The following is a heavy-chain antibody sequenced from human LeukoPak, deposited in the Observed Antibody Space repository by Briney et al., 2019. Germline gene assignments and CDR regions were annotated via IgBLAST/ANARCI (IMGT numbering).Heavy chain of an antibody. D-gene: IGHD3-10*01. J-gene: IGHJ4*02. CDR3: ARGWQGSGYYFDY. V-gene: IGHV3-30*04. Sequence: AGRSLRLSCAASGFTFSSYAMHWVRQAPGKGLEWVAVISYDGSNEYYADSVKGRFTISRDNSKNTLYQQMNSLRVEDTAVYYCARGWQGSGYYFDYWGQGTLVTVSS. CDR1: GFTFSSYA. CDR2: ISYDGSNE.